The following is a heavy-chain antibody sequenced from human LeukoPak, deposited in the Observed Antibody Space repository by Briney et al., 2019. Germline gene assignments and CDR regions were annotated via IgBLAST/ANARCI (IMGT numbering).Heavy chain of an antibody. J-gene: IGHJ4*02. CDR3: ARSGLSRFGF. D-gene: IGHD2/OR15-2a*01. V-gene: IGHV3-23*01. CDR2: FSGSGGST. Sequence: AGGSLRLSCVASGFTFSSRDWMTWVRQAPGKGLEWVSAFSGSGGSTYYANSVKGRFTISRDNSKNTLYLQMNSLRAEDTAVYYCARSGLSRFGFWGQGTLVTVSS. CDR1: GFTFSSRDW.